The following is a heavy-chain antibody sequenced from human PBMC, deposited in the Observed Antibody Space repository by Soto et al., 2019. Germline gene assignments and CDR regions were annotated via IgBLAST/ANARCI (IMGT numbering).Heavy chain of an antibody. CDR2: IYYSGST. CDR1: GGSISSYY. J-gene: IGHJ4*02. V-gene: IGHV4-59*08. D-gene: IGHD4-17*01. CDR3: ARRYGVYFDY. Sequence: PSETLSLTCTFSGGSISSYYWSWIRQPPGKGLEWIGYIYYSGSTNYNPSLKSRVTISVDTSKNQFSLKLSSVTAADTAVYYCARRYGVYFDYWGQGTLVTVSS.